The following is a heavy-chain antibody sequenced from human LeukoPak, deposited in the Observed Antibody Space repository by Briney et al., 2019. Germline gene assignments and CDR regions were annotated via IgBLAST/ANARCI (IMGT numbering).Heavy chain of an antibody. Sequence: SETLSLTCAVSGGSISSTNWWSWVRQPPGKGLQWIGAIYHSGSTYYNPSLKSRVTISVDRSKNQFSLKLSSVTAADTAVYYCARARITISSFDPWGQGTLVTVSS. CDR1: GGSISSTNW. CDR3: ARARITISSFDP. J-gene: IGHJ5*02. V-gene: IGHV4-4*02. D-gene: IGHD3-3*01. CDR2: IYHSGST.